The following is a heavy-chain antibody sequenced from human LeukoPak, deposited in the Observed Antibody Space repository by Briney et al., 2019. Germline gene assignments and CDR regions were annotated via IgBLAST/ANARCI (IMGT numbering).Heavy chain of an antibody. J-gene: IGHJ4*02. CDR1: GFTFSTYV. CDR3: VRGTGY. V-gene: IGHV3-64D*06. Sequence: GGSLRLSCSVSGFTFSTYVMHWVRQAPGKGLEYVSAISSNGDNTYYADSVKGRFTISRDNSKNTLYLQMSSLRADDTAVYYGVRGTGYWGQGTLVTVSS. CDR2: ISSNGDNT.